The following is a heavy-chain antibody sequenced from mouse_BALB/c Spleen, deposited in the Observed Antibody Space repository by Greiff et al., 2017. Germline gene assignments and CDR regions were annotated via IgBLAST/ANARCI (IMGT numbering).Heavy chain of an antibody. CDR1: GFSLSTSGMG. J-gene: IGHJ3*01. V-gene: IGHV8-8*01. D-gene: IGHD1-2*01. Sequence: QVTLKESGPGILQPSQTLSLTCSFSGFSLSTSGMGVGWIRQPSGKGLEWLAHIWWDDDKYYNTALKSGLTISKDTSKTQVFLKIASVDTADTATYYCARIANGSAWFAYWGQGTLVTVSA. CDR3: ARIANGSAWFAY. CDR2: IWWDDDK.